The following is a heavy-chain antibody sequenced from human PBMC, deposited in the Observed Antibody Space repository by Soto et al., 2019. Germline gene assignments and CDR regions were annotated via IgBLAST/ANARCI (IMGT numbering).Heavy chain of an antibody. J-gene: IGHJ3*02. CDR2: IKQDGSEK. CDR3: ARPDTAMVTWRHCAFDI. CDR1: GFTFSSYW. Sequence: PGGSLRLSCAASGFTFSSYWTSWVRQAPGKGLEWVANIKQDGSEKYYVDSVKGRFTISRDNAKNSLYLQMNSRRAEDTAVYYCARPDTAMVTWRHCAFDIWGQGTMVTVSS. V-gene: IGHV3-7*01. D-gene: IGHD5-18*01.